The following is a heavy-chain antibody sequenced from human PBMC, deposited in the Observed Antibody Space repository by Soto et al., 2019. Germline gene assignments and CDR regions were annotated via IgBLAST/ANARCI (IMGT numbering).Heavy chain of an antibody. Sequence: QVTLKESGPVLVKPTETLTLTCTVSGFSLSNARMGVSWIRQPPGKALEWLAHIFSNDEKSYSTFLKSMLTISKDTSKSQVVLTMTNMDPVDTATYYCARIRGSSSCYNYFDYWGKGTLVTVSS. CDR3: ARIRGSSSCYNYFDY. CDR1: GFSLSNARMG. V-gene: IGHV2-26*01. CDR2: IFSNDEK. J-gene: IGHJ4*02. D-gene: IGHD6-6*01.